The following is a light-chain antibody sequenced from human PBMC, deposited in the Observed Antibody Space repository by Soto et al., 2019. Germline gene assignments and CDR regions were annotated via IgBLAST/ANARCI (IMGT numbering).Light chain of an antibody. CDR1: QSVSSY. J-gene: IGKJ4*01. Sequence: EIVLTQSPATLSLSPGEKATLSCRASQSVSSYLAWYQQKPGQAPRLLIYDSSNRATGIPARFSGSGSGTDFTLTISRLESEDFAVYYCQQRSKWPLTFGGATKVEIK. V-gene: IGKV3-11*01. CDR3: QQRSKWPLT. CDR2: DSS.